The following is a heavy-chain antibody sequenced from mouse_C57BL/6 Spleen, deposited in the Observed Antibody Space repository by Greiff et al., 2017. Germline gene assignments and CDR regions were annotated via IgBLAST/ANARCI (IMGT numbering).Heavy chain of an antibody. CDR2: IDPNSGGT. D-gene: IGHD2-2*01. V-gene: IGHV1-72*01. Sequence: QVQLQQPGAELVKPGASVKLSCKASGYTFTSYWMHWVKQRPGRGLEWIGRIDPNSGGTNYNEKFKGKATLTVDKPSSTAYMQLSRLTSEDSAVYYCARKGGYDEEKLAYWGQGTLVTVSA. CDR3: ARKGGYDEEKLAY. J-gene: IGHJ3*01. CDR1: GYTFTSYW.